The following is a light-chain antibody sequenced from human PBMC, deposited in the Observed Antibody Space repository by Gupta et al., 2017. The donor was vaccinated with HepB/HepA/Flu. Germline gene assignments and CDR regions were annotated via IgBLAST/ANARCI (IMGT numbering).Light chain of an antibody. Sequence: EIVLTQSPATLSLSPGEGATLSCRASQSVSSYFAWYQQKPGQAPRLLIYDASNRATGIPARFSGSGSGTDFTLTISSLEPEDVAVYYCQQRSNGPPTFGQGTRLEI. CDR1: QSVSSY. CDR3: QQRSNGPPT. CDR2: DAS. V-gene: IGKV3-11*01. J-gene: IGKJ5*01.